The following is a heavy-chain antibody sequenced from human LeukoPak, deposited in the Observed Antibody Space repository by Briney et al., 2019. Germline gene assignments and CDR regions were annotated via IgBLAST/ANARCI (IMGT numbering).Heavy chain of an antibody. CDR1: GGSFSGYY. CDR3: ARRKVRGVIIASFDY. J-gene: IGHJ4*02. D-gene: IGHD3-10*01. Sequence: PSETLSLTCAVYGGSFSGYYWSWIRQPPGKGLEWIGEINHSGSTNYNPSLKSRVTISVDTSKNQFSLKLSSVTAADTAVYYCARRKVRGVIIASFDYWGQGTLVTVSS. CDR2: INHSGST. V-gene: IGHV4-34*01.